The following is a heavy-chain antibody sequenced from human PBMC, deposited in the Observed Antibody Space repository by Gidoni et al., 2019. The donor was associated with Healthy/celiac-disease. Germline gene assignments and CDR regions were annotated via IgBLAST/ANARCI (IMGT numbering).Heavy chain of an antibody. J-gene: IGHJ5*02. CDR3: ARDDVRSWFDP. D-gene: IGHD3-10*02. CDR1: GASISSGGYF. Sequence: QVQLQESGPGLVKPSQTLSLTCTVSGASISSGGYFWSWIRQHPGKGLEWIGYIYYSGSTYYNPSLKSRVTISVDTSKNQFSLKLSSVTAADTAVYYCARDDVRSWFDPWGQGTLVTVSS. CDR2: IYYSGST. V-gene: IGHV4-31*03.